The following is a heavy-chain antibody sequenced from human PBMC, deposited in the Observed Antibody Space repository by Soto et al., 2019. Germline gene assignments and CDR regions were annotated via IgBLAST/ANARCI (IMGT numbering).Heavy chain of an antibody. D-gene: IGHD1-26*01. Sequence: QVQLVQAGAEVKDPGASVRISCKASLYNLNDYYIYWVRQAPGLGLECMGWINTNGGGTTYEQKFRGRVTFTRDTSLSTAHLEVTRLTSDDTAAYYCARDLRPYPIQQYYYTPMDVWGQGTMVTVSS. CDR3: ARDLRPYPIQQYYYTPMDV. V-gene: IGHV1-2*02. CDR2: INTNGGGT. J-gene: IGHJ6*02. CDR1: LYNLNDYY.